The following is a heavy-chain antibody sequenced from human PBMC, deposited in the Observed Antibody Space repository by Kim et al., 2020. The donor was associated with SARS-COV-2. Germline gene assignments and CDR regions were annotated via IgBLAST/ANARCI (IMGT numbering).Heavy chain of an antibody. D-gene: IGHD3-22*01. Sequence: AQKFQGRVTMTRDTSTSTVYMELSSLRSEDTAVYYCARGGSSGYYYVFDYWGQGTLVTVSS. CDR3: ARGGSSGYYYVFDY. J-gene: IGHJ4*02. V-gene: IGHV1-46*01.